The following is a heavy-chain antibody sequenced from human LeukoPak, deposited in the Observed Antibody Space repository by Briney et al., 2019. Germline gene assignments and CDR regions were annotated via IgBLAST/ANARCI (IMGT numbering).Heavy chain of an antibody. Sequence: SETLSLTCAVYGGSFSGYYWSWIRQPPGKGLEWIGYIYYSGSTYYNPSLKGRVTISVDTSKNQFSLKLSSVTAADTAVYYCAREESTYTFDYWGQGTLVTVSS. J-gene: IGHJ4*02. CDR3: AREESTYTFDY. D-gene: IGHD3-16*01. CDR1: GGSFSGYY. V-gene: IGHV4-30-4*01. CDR2: IYYSGST.